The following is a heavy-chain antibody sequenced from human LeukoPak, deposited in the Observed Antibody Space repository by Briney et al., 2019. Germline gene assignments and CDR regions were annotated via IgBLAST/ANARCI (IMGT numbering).Heavy chain of an antibody. D-gene: IGHD6-13*01. Sequence: GGSLRLSCAASRFTFSSYTMHWVRQAPGKGLEWVAIISYDGSSKYYADSVKGRFTLSRDNPKNMLYLQMNSLRADDTAVYYCARESLGGSWFDYWGQGTLVTVSS. V-gene: IGHV3-30*04. CDR1: RFTFSSYT. CDR3: ARESLGGSWFDY. J-gene: IGHJ4*02. CDR2: ISYDGSSK.